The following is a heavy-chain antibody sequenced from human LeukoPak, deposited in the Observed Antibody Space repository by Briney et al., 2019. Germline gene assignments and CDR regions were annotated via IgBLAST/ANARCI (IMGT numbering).Heavy chain of an antibody. V-gene: IGHV3-23*01. CDR1: GFTFSSYS. J-gene: IGHJ5*02. CDR3: AKERGIAAAGTWFDP. D-gene: IGHD6-13*01. Sequence: GGSLRLSCAASGFTFSSYSMNWVRQAPGKGLEWVSGISWNSGSIGYADSVKGRFTISRDNSKNTLYLQMNSLRAEDTAVYYCAKERGIAAAGTWFDPWGQGTLVTVSS. CDR2: ISWNSGSI.